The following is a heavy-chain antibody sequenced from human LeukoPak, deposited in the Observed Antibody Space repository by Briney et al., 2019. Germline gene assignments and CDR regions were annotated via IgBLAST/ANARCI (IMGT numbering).Heavy chain of an antibody. D-gene: IGHD5-18*01. V-gene: IGHV3-30*18. CDR2: ISYDGTNR. J-gene: IGHJ4*02. Sequence: PGRSLGLSCAASGFTFKSYGMHWVRQAPGKGLEWVAVISYDGTNRYYADSVKGRFTISRDTSKNTLYLQMNSLRAEDTAVYYCAKSMLAYGEYSYGFLDYWGQGTLVTVSS. CDR3: AKSMLAYGEYSYGFLDY. CDR1: GFTFKSYG.